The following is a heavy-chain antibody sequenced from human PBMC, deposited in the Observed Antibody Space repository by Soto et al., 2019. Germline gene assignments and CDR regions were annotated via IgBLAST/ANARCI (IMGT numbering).Heavy chain of an antibody. CDR2: ISGSGGSA. CDR3: AKARFMTTMTTLPYYYFDH. J-gene: IGHJ4*02. CDR1: GFTFSTYA. D-gene: IGHD4-17*01. V-gene: IGHV3-23*01. Sequence: EVQLLESGGGLVQPGGSLRLSCAASGFTFSTYAMSWVRQAPGKGLARVSEISGSGGSADYADSVKGRFTSSRDNSKNTLFLQMNSLRAEDTAVYYFAKARFMTTMTTLPYYYFDHWGQGTLVTVSS.